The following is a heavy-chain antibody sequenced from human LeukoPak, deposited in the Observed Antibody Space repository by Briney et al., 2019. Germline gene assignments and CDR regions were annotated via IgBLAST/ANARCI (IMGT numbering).Heavy chain of an antibody. CDR3: ARAGDDSSGYSRGWYFDL. J-gene: IGHJ2*01. CDR1: GGSLSSGGYY. CDR2: IYHSGST. D-gene: IGHD3-22*01. Sequence: SETLSLTCTVSGGSLSSGGYYWSWIRQPPGKGLEWIGYIYHSGSTYYNPSLKSRVTISVDRSKNQFSLKLSSVTAADTAVYYCARAGDDSSGYSRGWYFDLWGRGTLVTVSS. V-gene: IGHV4-30-2*01.